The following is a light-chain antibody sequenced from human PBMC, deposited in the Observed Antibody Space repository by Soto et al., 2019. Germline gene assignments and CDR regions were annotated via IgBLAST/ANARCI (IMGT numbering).Light chain of an antibody. CDR2: RAS. V-gene: IGKV1-5*03. CDR3: QQYNSYST. CDR1: QSIRSW. Sequence: IQMTKSPSSLSASVVDRVTITCRASQSIRSWLAWYQQKPGKAPKLLRNRASTLESGVPSRFSGSVSGTEFTLTIISLQPDDFATYYGQQYNSYSTFGQGTKVDI. J-gene: IGKJ1*01.